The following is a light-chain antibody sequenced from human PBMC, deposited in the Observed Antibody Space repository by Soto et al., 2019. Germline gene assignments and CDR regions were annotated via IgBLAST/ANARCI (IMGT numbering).Light chain of an antibody. J-gene: IGKJ2*01. V-gene: IGKV3D-11*02. CDR3: QPRYAWYT. CDR2: DAS. CDR1: RSINNY. Sequence: EIVLTQSPATLSLSPGEGATLSCRASRSINNYLGWYQQKPGQAPRLLISDASNRASGVPVRFSGSGSGTAFTLTISSLESEDSPVYFCQPRYAWYTFGHGTKLEIK.